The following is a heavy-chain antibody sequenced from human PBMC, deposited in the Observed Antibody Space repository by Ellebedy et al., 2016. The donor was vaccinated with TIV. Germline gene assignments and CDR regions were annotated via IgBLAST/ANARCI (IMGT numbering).Heavy chain of an antibody. CDR2: MNPNSGNT. CDR3: AKLGGDYGDPYYYYYGMDV. J-gene: IGHJ6*02. CDR1: AGTFSSYA. V-gene: IGHV1-8*02. D-gene: IGHD4-17*01. Sequence: ASVKVSXXASAGTFSSYAISWVRQAPGQGLEWMGWMNPNSGNTGYAQKFQGRVTMTRNTSISTAYMELSSLRSEDTAVYYCAKLGGDYGDPYYYYYGMDVWGQGTTVTVSS.